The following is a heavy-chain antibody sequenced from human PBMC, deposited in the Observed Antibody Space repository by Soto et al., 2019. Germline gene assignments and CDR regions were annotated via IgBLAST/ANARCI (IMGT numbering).Heavy chain of an antibody. D-gene: IGHD3-9*01. CDR2: ISGSGGST. Sequence: EVQLLESGGGLVQPVGSLRLSCAASGFTFSSYAMSWVRQAPGKGLEWVSAISGSGGSTYYADSVKGRFTISRDNSKNMLYLQMNSLRAEDTAVYSCAKDGDILTGYFYYFDYWGQGTLVTVSS. V-gene: IGHV3-23*01. CDR3: AKDGDILTGYFYYFDY. CDR1: GFTFSSYA. J-gene: IGHJ4*02.